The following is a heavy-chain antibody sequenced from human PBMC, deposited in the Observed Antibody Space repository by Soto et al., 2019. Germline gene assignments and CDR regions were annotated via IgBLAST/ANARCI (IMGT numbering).Heavy chain of an antibody. CDR1: GLSFSSYW. Sequence: PGGSLRLSCAASGLSFSSYWMHWVRQAPGKGLVWVSRINSDGSSTSYADSVKGRFTISRDNAKNTLYLQMNSLRVEDTAVYYCARVLRFLEWSSTQNYGMDVWGQGTTVTVSS. V-gene: IGHV3-74*01. CDR2: INSDGSST. CDR3: ARVLRFLEWSSTQNYGMDV. D-gene: IGHD3-3*01. J-gene: IGHJ6*02.